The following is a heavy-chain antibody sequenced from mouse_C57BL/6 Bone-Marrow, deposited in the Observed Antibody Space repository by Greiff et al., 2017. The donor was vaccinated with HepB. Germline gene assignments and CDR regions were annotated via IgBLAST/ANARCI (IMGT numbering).Heavy chain of an antibody. Sequence: QVQLQQPGAELVKPGASVKLSCKASGYTFTSYWMHWVKQRPGQGLEWIGMIHPNSGSTNYNEKFKSKATLTVDKSYSTAYMQLSSLTSEDSAVYYCAVIYYGIFYAMDYWGQGTSVTVSS. CDR2: IHPNSGST. J-gene: IGHJ4*01. D-gene: IGHD2-1*01. CDR3: AVIYYGIFYAMDY. V-gene: IGHV1-64*01. CDR1: GYTFTSYW.